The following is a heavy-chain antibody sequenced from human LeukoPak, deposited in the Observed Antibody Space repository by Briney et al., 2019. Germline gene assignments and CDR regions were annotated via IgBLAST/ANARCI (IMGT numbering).Heavy chain of an antibody. CDR2: ISSDNTTA. CDR3: ARQGYCSRGSSYWSGWFAP. J-gene: IGHJ5*02. CDR1: GFTFSSYA. V-gene: IGHV3-48*04. D-gene: IGHD2-15*01. Sequence: GGSLRLSCAASGFTFSSYAMSWIRRAPGKGLEWLSYISSDNTTAYYADSVKGRFTVSRDNAQDALYMQMNSLRAENTAVYYSARQGYCSRGSSYWSGWFAPWGQGTLVTVSS.